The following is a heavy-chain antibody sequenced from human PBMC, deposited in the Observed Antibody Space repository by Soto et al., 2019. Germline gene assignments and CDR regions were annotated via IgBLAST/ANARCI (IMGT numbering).Heavy chain of an antibody. Sequence: SVKVSCKASGGTFSSYTIAWLRQAPGQGLEWMGEIIPLFGTTNYVEKFQGRLTITADASTSTAYMELSSLRSEDTAMYYCARDSIAAAGTDYWGQGTLVTVSS. CDR3: ARDSIAAAGTDY. J-gene: IGHJ4*02. V-gene: IGHV1-69*13. D-gene: IGHD6-13*01. CDR1: GGTFSSYT. CDR2: IIPLFGTT.